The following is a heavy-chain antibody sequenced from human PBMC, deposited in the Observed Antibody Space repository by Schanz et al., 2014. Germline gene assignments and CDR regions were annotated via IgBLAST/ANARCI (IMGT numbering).Heavy chain of an antibody. CDR3: ARGASTGAFDI. CDR2: INPSSGTT. J-gene: IGHJ3*02. CDR1: GYTFTTYY. Sequence: QVQLVQSGAEVKKPGVSAKVSCKASGYTFTTYYIHWVRQAPGQGLEWMGKINPSSGTTRIAQNFHARLAVTRDTSASTVNMELGSVRSEGTAVYFCARGASTGAFDIWGQGTMVTVSS. V-gene: IGHV1-46*03.